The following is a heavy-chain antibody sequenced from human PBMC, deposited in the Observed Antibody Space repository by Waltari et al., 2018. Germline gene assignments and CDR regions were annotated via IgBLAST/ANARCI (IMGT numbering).Heavy chain of an antibody. J-gene: IGHJ4*02. D-gene: IGHD3-10*01. CDR1: GFTFDDYA. CDR3: AKGTPMVRGVLDY. V-gene: IGHV3-9*01. CDR2: LSWNSGSI. Sequence: EVQLVESGGGLVQPGRSLRLSCAASGFTFDDYAMHWVRQAPGKGLEWVSGLSWNSGSIGYADSVKGRFTISRDNAKNSLYLQMNSLRAEDTALYYCAKGTPMVRGVLDYWGQGTLVTVSS.